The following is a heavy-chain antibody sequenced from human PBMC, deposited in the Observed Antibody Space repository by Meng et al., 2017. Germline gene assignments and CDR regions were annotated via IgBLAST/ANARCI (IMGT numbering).Heavy chain of an antibody. CDR3: ARGVNGRGTIFGVVIPRGAFDI. CDR2: ISGSGGST. V-gene: IGHV3-23*01. D-gene: IGHD3-3*01. J-gene: IGHJ3*02. CDR1: GFTFSSYA. Sequence: GGSLRLSCAASGFTFSSYAMSWVRQAPGKGLEWVSAISGSGGSTYYADSVKGRFTISRDNSKNTLYLQMNSLRAEDTAVYYCARGVNGRGTIFGVVIPRGAFDIWGQGTMVTVSS.